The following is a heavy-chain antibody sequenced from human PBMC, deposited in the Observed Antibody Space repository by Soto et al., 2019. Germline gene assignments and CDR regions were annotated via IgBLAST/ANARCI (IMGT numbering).Heavy chain of an antibody. CDR3: ARDFFDYDSSGYSSPGY. Sequence: SETMSVTCTVAGDSIRNRNCYWGWIRQPPGKGLEWIVSRYDDESTFYNPSLKGRFTISRDNAKNTLYLQMNSLRAEDTAVYYCARDFFDYDSSGYSSPGYWGQGTLVTVSS. CDR1: GDSIRNRNCY. J-gene: IGHJ4*02. D-gene: IGHD3-22*01. CDR2: RYDDEST. V-gene: IGHV4-39*02.